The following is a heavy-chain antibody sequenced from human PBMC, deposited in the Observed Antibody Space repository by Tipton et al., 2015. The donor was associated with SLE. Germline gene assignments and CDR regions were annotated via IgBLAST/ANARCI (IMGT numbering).Heavy chain of an antibody. CDR2: IYHSGTA. V-gene: IGHV4-39*07. CDR3: ARKAVGATSHIAFDI. CDR1: GGSISSSRYY. J-gene: IGHJ3*02. Sequence: TLSLTCTVSGGSISSSRYYWGWIRQPPGKGLEWIGSIYHSGTAYYNPSLKSRVTISVDTSKNQFSLKLSSVTAADTAVYYCARKAVGATSHIAFDIWGQGTMVTVSS. D-gene: IGHD1-26*01.